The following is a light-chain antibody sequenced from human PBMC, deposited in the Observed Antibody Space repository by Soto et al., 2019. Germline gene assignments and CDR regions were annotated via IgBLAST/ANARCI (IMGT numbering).Light chain of an antibody. J-gene: IGLJ1*01. Sequence: QSALTQPASVSGSPGQSITISCTGTSGDVGGYYYVSWYQQLPGKAPKLMISEVSNRPSGVSNRFSGSKSGNTASLTISGLQAEDEADYYCSSYTAGVTIFGTGTKVTVL. CDR1: SGDVGGYYY. V-gene: IGLV2-14*01. CDR3: SSYTAGVTI. CDR2: EVS.